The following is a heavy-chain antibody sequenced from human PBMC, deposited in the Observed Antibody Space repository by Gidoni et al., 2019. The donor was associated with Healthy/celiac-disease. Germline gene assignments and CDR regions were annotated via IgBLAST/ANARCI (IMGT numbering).Heavy chain of an antibody. CDR1: GYSFTRYW. V-gene: IGHV5-51*01. Sequence: EVQLVQSGAEVKKPGESLKISCKGSGYSFTRYWIGWVRQMPGKGLEWMGIIYPGDSDTRYSPSFQGQVTISADKSISTAYLQWSSLKASDTAMYYCARTLRILGYCSGGSCPGDAFDIWGQGTMVTVSS. J-gene: IGHJ3*02. CDR3: ARTLRILGYCSGGSCPGDAFDI. CDR2: IYPGDSDT. D-gene: IGHD2-15*01.